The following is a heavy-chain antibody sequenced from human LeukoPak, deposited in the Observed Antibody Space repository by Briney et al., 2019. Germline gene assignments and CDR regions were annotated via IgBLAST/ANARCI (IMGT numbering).Heavy chain of an antibody. J-gene: IGHJ6*03. D-gene: IGHD3-10*01. Sequence: GGSLRLSCAASGFTFSSHGMSWVRQAPGKGLEWVSTISGSGDNTYYADSVKGRFTISRDNSKNTLYLQMNSLRAEDTAVYYCAKDGGLLWFGELPRTFYYMDVWGKGTTVTVSS. V-gene: IGHV3-23*01. CDR1: GFTFSSHG. CDR3: AKDGGLLWFGELPRTFYYMDV. CDR2: ISGSGDNT.